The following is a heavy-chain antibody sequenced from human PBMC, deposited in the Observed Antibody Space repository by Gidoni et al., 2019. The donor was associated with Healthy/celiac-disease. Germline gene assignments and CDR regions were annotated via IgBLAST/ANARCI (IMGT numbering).Heavy chain of an antibody. V-gene: IGHV4-34*01. CDR1: GGSFSGYY. Sequence: QVQLQQWGAGLLKPSETPPPPCAVYGGSFSGYYWRWIRQPPGKGLEWIGEINHSGSTNYNPSLKSRVTISVDTSKNQFSLKLSSVTAADTAVYYCARARNIVVVPAAPRYYYYYMDVWGKGTTVTVSS. CDR2: INHSGST. D-gene: IGHD2-2*01. J-gene: IGHJ6*03. CDR3: ARARNIVVVPAAPRYYYYYMDV.